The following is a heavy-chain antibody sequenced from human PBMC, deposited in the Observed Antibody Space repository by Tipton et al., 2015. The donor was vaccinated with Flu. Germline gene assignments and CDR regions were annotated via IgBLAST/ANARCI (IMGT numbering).Heavy chain of an antibody. J-gene: IGHJ4*02. Sequence: SLRLSCAASGFTLSSYWMSWVRQAPGKGLEWVALIKNDGTETYYADSVKGRFTISRDNSKYTLYLQMNSLRAEDTAVYYCAQGRQLLGGYWGQGTLVTVSS. CDR1: GFTLSSYW. V-gene: IGHV3-33*08. CDR3: AQGRQLLGGY. CDR2: IKNDGTET. D-gene: IGHD6-13*01.